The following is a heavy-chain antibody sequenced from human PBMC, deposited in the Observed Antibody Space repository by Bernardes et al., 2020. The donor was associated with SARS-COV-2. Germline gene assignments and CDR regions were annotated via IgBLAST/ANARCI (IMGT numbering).Heavy chain of an antibody. Sequence: SGPTLVKPTETLTLTCTVSGFSLSNARMGVSWIRQPPGKALEWLAHIFSNDEKSYSTSLKSRLTISKDTSKSQVVLTMTNMDPVDTATYYCARIWVSPFSKPNNWNYYYFDYWGQGTLVTVSS. J-gene: IGHJ4*02. CDR2: IFSNDEK. CDR3: ARIWVSPFSKPNNWNYYYFDY. V-gene: IGHV2-26*01. CDR1: GFSLSNARMG. D-gene: IGHD1-7*01.